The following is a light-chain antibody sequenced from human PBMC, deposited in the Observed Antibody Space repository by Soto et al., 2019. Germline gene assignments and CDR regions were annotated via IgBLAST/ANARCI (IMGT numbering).Light chain of an antibody. Sequence: DIQLTQSPSLLSTSVGDRVTITCRASQAISSYLAWYQQKPGKAPKLLIYAASTLQSGVPSRFSGSGSGTEFTLTISSLQHEDFATYYCQHLNGYPRTFGQGTKVEI. V-gene: IGKV1-9*01. CDR1: QAISSY. CDR2: AAS. J-gene: IGKJ1*01. CDR3: QHLNGYPRT.